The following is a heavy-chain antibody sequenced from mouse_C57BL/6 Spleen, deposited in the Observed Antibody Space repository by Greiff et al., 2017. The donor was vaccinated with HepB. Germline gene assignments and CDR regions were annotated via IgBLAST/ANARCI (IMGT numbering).Heavy chain of an antibody. Sequence: AQLKQSGPELVKPGASVKMSCKASGYTFTDYNMHWVKQSHGKSLEWIGYINPNNGGTSYNQKFKGKATLTVNKSSSTAYMELRSLTSEDSAVYYCARLGRWLPFDYWGQGTTLTVSS. CDR1: GYTFTDYN. CDR2: INPNNGGT. CDR3: ARLGRWLPFDY. D-gene: IGHD2-3*01. V-gene: IGHV1-22*01. J-gene: IGHJ2*01.